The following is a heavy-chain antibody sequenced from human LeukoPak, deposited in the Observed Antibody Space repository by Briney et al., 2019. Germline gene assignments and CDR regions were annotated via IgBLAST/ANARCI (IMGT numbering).Heavy chain of an antibody. CDR2: IHWDGNT. Sequence: SGPALVKPTQTLTLTCTFSGFSLSTSGMRVSWIRQPPGKALEWLARIHWDGNTFYSTSLKTRLTISKDTSKNQVVLTMTNVDPVDTATYYCARIPQYCSGGTCYSGTFDYWGQGTLVTVSS. J-gene: IGHJ4*02. CDR3: ARIPQYCSGGTCYSGTFDY. D-gene: IGHD2-15*01. V-gene: IGHV2-70*04. CDR1: GFSLSTSGMR.